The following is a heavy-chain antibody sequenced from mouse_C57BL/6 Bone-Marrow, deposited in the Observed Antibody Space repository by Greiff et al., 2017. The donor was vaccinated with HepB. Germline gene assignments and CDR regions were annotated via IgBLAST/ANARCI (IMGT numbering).Heavy chain of an antibody. J-gene: IGHJ3*01. CDR1: GYSITSGYY. Sequence: VQLKESGPGLVKPSQSLSLTCSVTGYSITSGYYWNWIRQFPGNKLEWMGYISYDGSNNYNPSLKNRISITRDTSKNQFFLKLNSVTTEDTATYYCARGPRGGFAYWGQGTLVTVSA. CDR3: ARGPRGGFAY. CDR2: ISYDGSN. V-gene: IGHV3-6*01.